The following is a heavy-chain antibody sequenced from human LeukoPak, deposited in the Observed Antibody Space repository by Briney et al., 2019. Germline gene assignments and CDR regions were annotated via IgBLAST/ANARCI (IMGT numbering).Heavy chain of an antibody. CDR3: ARQRADRIFGVVMGFGLDY. CDR1: GGPFSSYY. V-gene: IGHV4-59*12. CDR2: IYYTGSA. D-gene: IGHD3-3*02. J-gene: IGHJ4*02. Sequence: SETLSLTCTVSGGPFSSYYWSWIRQPPGKGLEWIGYIYYTGSANYNPSLKSRVTMSVDTSKNQFSLRLSSVTAADTAVYYCARQRADRIFGVVMGFGLDYWGRGTLVTVSS.